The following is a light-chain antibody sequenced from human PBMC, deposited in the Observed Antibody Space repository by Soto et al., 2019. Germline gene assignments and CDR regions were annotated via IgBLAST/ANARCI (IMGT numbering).Light chain of an antibody. J-gene: IGLJ1*01. CDR2: EVS. CDR3: SSYTSSSTFV. V-gene: IGLV2-14*01. Sequence: QSALTQPASVSGSPGQSITISCTGTSSDVGGYNYVSWYQHHPGKVPKLMIYEVSNRPSWVSHRFSGSKSGNTASLTISGLQAEDEADYYCSSYTSSSTFVFGTGTKVT. CDR1: SSDVGGYNY.